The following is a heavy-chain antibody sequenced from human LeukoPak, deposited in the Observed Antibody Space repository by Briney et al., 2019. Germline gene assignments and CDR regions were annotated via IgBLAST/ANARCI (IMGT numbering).Heavy chain of an antibody. CDR2: INPSGGST. J-gene: IGHJ4*02. Sequence: ASVKVSCKASGYTFTSYYMHWVRQAPGQGLEWMGIINPSGGSTSYAQKFQGRVTMTRDTSTSTVYMELSSLRSEDTAVYYCARVHVVVPAVRGGLDYWGQGTLVTVS. CDR1: GYTFTSYY. CDR3: ARVHVVVPAVRGGLDY. D-gene: IGHD2-2*01. V-gene: IGHV1-46*01.